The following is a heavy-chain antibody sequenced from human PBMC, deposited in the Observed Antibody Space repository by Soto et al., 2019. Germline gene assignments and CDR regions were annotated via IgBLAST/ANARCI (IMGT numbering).Heavy chain of an antibody. Sequence: QVQLQESGPGLVKPSQTLSLTCTVSGGSISSGGYYWSWIRQHPGKGLEWIGYIYYSGSTYYNPSLTSRVTISVDTSKHQFSLKLSSVTAADTAVYYCAREGRNWKGWGMDVWGQGTTVTVSS. D-gene: IGHD1-1*01. J-gene: IGHJ6*02. CDR3: AREGRNWKGWGMDV. CDR1: GGSISSGGYY. CDR2: IYYSGST. V-gene: IGHV4-31*03.